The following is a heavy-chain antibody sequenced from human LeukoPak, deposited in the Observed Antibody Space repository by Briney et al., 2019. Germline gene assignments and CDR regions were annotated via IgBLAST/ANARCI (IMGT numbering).Heavy chain of an antibody. D-gene: IGHD3-16*02. V-gene: IGHV3-11*06. J-gene: IGHJ4*02. CDR2: ISSSSSYT. CDR1: GFTFGDYY. CDR3: ARDRTYYDYVWGSYPHDY. Sequence: GGSLRLSCAASGFTFGDYYMSWIRQAPGKGLEWVSYISSSSSYTNYADSVKGRFTISRDNAKNSLYLQMNSLRAEDTAVYYCARDRTYYDYVWGSYPHDYWGQGTLVTVSS.